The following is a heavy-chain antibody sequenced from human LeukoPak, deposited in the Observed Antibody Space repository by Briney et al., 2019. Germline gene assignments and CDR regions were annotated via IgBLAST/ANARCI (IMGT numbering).Heavy chain of an antibody. Sequence: PSETPSLTCTVSGASISSYYWSWIRQPPGKGLEWIGYISYSGSTNYKPSLMSRVTISEDTSKNQFSLKLTSVTAADTAVYYCAREGGFYRPLDYSGQGTLVTVSS. CDR2: ISYSGST. J-gene: IGHJ4*02. V-gene: IGHV4-59*01. D-gene: IGHD3-3*01. CDR3: AREGGFYRPLDY. CDR1: GASISSYY.